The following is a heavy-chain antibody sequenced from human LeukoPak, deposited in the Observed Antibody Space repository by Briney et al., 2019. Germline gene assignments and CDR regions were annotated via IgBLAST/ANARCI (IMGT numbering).Heavy chain of an antibody. CDR2: ISGSGSST. V-gene: IGHV3-23*01. J-gene: IGHJ4*02. D-gene: IGHD7-27*01. CDR3: AGRGPNWGFFDD. Sequence: GGSLRLSCAASGFTFSNHTISWVRQAPGKGLEWVSTISGSGSSTYYADSVKGRFTISGDNSKNTLYLQMNTLRAEDTAVYYWAGRGPNWGFFDDWGRGTLVTVSS. CDR1: GFTFSNHT.